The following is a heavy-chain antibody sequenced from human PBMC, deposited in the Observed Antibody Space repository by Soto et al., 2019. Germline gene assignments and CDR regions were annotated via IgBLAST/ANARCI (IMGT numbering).Heavy chain of an antibody. CDR2: MNPNSGTT. CDR1: GYTFTSHD. J-gene: IGHJ4*02. CDR3: ARCDYGDYARFDY. Sequence: QVQLVQSGAEVKKSGASVKVSCKASGYTFTSHDINWVRQATGQGLEWMGWMNPNSGTTGYAQKFKGRVTMTRHTSISTAYMELSSLRSEDTAVYYCARCDYGDYARFDYWGQGTLVTVAA. V-gene: IGHV1-8*01. D-gene: IGHD4-17*01.